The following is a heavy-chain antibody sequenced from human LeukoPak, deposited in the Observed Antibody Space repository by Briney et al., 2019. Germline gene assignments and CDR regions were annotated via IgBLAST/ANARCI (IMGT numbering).Heavy chain of an antibody. Sequence: GGSLRLSCAASGFSFSDYYMSWLRQAPGKGLEGVPNIKQGGSEKYYVDSVKGRFTISRDNAKNSLYLQMNSLRAEDTAVYYCARVRGYSYGQQYFDYWGQGTLVTVSS. CDR2: IKQGGSEK. D-gene: IGHD5-18*01. CDR1: GFSFSDYY. J-gene: IGHJ4*02. CDR3: ARVRGYSYGQQYFDY. V-gene: IGHV3-7*01.